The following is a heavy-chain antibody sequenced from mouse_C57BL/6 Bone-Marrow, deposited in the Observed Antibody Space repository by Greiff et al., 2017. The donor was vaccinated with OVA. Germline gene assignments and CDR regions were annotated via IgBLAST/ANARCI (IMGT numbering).Heavy chain of an antibody. CDR3: ARGDWDYFDY. Sequence: VQLMESGPELVKPGASVKISCKASGYTFTDYYINWVKQRPGQGLEWIGWFYPGSGNTKYNEKFKGKATLTVDTSSSTAYMQLSSLTSEDSAVYFCARGDWDYFDYWGQGTTLTVSS. J-gene: IGHJ2*01. D-gene: IGHD4-1*01. CDR1: GYTFTDYY. CDR2: FYPGSGNT. V-gene: IGHV1-84*01.